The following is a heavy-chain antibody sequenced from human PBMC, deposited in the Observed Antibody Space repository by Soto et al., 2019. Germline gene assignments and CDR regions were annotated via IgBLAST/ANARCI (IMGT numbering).Heavy chain of an antibody. CDR1: GGSISSGGYY. J-gene: IGHJ4*02. CDR3: ARDGYGSGSYFSN. D-gene: IGHD3-10*01. Sequence: TSETLSLTCTVSGGSISSGGYYWSWIRQHPGKGLEWIGYIYYSGSTYYNPSLKSRVTISVDTSKNQFSLKLSSVTAADTAVYYCARDGYGSGSYFSNWGQGTLVTVSS. CDR2: IYYSGST. V-gene: IGHV4-31*03.